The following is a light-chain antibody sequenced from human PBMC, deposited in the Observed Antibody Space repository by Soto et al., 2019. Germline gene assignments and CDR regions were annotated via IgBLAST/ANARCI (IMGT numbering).Light chain of an antibody. J-gene: IGKJ1*01. CDR1: QSISSY. CDR3: QSSYSTPPWT. Sequence: DIQMTQSPSSLSASVGDRVTITCRASQSISSYLDWYQQKPGKAPKLLIYAASSLQSRVPSRFIGSGSGTDFTPTISSLQPEDFATYYCQSSYSTPPWTSCRGTTV. CDR2: AAS. V-gene: IGKV1-39*01.